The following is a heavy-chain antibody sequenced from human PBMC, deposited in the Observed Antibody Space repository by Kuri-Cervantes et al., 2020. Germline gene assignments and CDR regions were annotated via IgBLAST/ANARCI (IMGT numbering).Heavy chain of an antibody. CDR2: MHERGST. CDR1: GYSISSGYY. Sequence: ESLKISCTVSGYSISSGYYWGWIRQPPGKGLEWIGSMHERGSTYYNPSLKSRVTISGDTSKNQFSLKLTSVTAADTAVYYCARDVYGDYEYFQHWGQGTLVTVSS. D-gene: IGHD4-17*01. V-gene: IGHV4-38-2*02. J-gene: IGHJ1*01. CDR3: ARDVYGDYEYFQH.